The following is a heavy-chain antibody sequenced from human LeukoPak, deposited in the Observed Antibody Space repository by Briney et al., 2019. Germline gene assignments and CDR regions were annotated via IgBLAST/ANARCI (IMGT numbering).Heavy chain of an antibody. CDR1: GFTVSSNY. CDR2: IYSGGST. Sequence: GGSLRLSCAASGFTVSSNYMSWVRQAPGKGLEWVSVIYSGGSTYYADSVKGRFTISRDNAKNSLYLQMNSLRAEDTALYYCAKEHSDEAFDIWGQGTMVTVSS. J-gene: IGHJ3*02. CDR3: AKEHSDEAFDI. V-gene: IGHV3-53*01.